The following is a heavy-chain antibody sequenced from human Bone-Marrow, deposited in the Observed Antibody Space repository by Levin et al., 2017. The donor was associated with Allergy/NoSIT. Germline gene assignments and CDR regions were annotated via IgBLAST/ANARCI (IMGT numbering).Heavy chain of an antibody. J-gene: IGHJ4*03. CDR2: IIAGSGKT. V-gene: IGHV1-3*01. Sequence: ASVKVSCAASGYTFTTYRLHWVRQAPGESLEWMGWIIAGSGKTQYSQKFQDRVTITRDTSASTAYMELSSLRPEDTAIYYCAREFYDFWSGHYLDWWGLGTLITVSS. CDR3: AREFYDFWSGHYLDW. CDR1: GYTFTTYR. D-gene: IGHD3-3*01.